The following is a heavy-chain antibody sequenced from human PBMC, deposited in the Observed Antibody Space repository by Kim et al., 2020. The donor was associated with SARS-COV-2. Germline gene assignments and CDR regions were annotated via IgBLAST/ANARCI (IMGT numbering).Heavy chain of an antibody. Sequence: DGSAENYVDSVNGRFTISRDNARYSLYLQMNSLRVEDTAVYYCYPGHYSNYWGQGTLVTVSS. CDR2: DGSAE. CDR3: YPGHYSNY. J-gene: IGHJ4*02. V-gene: IGHV3-7*01.